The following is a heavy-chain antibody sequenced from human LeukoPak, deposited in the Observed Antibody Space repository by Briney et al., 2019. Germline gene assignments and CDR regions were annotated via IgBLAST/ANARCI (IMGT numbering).Heavy chain of an antibody. J-gene: IGHJ4*02. Sequence: GASVKVSCKASGYTFTSYYMHWVRQAPGQGLEWMGWINPNSGGTNYAQKFQGRVTMTRDTSISTAYMELSRLRSDDTAVYYCARGGFYGSGSDVEGVDYWGQGTLVTVSS. V-gene: IGHV1-2*02. CDR1: GYTFTSYY. CDR3: ARGGFYGSGSDVEGVDY. D-gene: IGHD3-10*01. CDR2: INPNSGGT.